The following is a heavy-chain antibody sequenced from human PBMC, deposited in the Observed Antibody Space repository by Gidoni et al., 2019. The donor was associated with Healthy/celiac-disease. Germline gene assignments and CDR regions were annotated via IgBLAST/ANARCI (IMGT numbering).Heavy chain of an antibody. D-gene: IGHD2-15*01. V-gene: IGHV3-48*01. J-gene: IGHJ4*02. CDR2: ISSSSSTI. Sequence: EVQLVESGGGLVQPGGPLRLSCAASGFPFSSYNMNWVRQAQGTGLEWVSYISSSSSTIYYADSVKGRFTISRDNAKNSLYLQMNSLRAEDTAVYYCARDVSVVVVAATPYYFDYWGQGTLVTVSS. CDR1: GFPFSSYN. CDR3: ARDVSVVVVAATPYYFDY.